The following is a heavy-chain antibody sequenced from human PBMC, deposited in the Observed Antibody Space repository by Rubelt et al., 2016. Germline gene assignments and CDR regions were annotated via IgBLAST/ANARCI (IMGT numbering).Heavy chain of an antibody. D-gene: IGHD6-19*01. CDR1: GGSISSYY. CDR2: IYYSGST. J-gene: IGHJ4*02. CDR3: ARDGGSSGWYDY. V-gene: IGHV4-59*01. Sequence: QVQLQESGPGLVKPSETLSLTCTVSGGSISSYYWSWIRQPPGKGLEWIGYIYYSGSTNYNPSLRSQTTQSVDRSKNQFSRKLNSLTAAETAVYFCARDGGSSGWYDYWGQGTLVTVSS.